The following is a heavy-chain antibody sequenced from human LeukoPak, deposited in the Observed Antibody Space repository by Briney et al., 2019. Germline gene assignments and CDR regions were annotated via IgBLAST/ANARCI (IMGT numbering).Heavy chain of an antibody. CDR2: INHSGST. CDR3: AREDEYSSSSHGYL. D-gene: IGHD6-6*01. CDR1: GGSFSGYY. Sequence: SETLSLTCAVYGGSFSGYYWSWIRQPLGKGLEWIGEINHSGSTNYNPSLKSRVTISVDTSKNQFSLKLSSVTAADTAVYYCAREDEYSSSSHGYLWGQGTLVTVSS. J-gene: IGHJ4*02. V-gene: IGHV4-34*01.